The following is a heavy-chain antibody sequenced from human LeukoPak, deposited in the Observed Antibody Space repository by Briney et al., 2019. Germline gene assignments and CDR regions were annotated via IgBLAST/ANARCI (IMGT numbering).Heavy chain of an antibody. CDR2: IYYSGST. CDR1: GGSINSYY. Sequence: SETLSLTCIVSGGSINSYYWTWIRQPPGKGLEWIGYIYYSGSTNYNPSLKSRVTISVDTSKNQFSLKLSSVAAADTAVYYCARHTYGGQLVIWGQGTMVTVSS. CDR3: ARHTYGGQLVI. J-gene: IGHJ3*02. D-gene: IGHD6-6*01. V-gene: IGHV4-59*08.